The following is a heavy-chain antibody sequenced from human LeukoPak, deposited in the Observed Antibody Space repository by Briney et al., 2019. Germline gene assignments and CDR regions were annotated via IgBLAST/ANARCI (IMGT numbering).Heavy chain of an antibody. CDR2: IYYSGST. Sequence: RPSETLSLTCTVSGGSISSYYWSWIRQPPGKGLEWIGYIYYSGSTNYNPSLKSRVTISVDTSKNQFSLKLSSVTAADTAVYYCAREGGGYSHWFDPWGQGTLVTVSS. V-gene: IGHV4-59*12. J-gene: IGHJ5*02. CDR1: GGSISSYY. CDR3: AREGGGYSHWFDP. D-gene: IGHD5-12*01.